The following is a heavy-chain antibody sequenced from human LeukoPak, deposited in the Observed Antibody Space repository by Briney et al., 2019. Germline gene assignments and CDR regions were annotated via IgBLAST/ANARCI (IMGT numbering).Heavy chain of an antibody. V-gene: IGHV3-7*01. CDR2: IKRDGSDK. Sequence: GGSLRLSCVVSGLAFSNYWMTWVRQAPGKGLEWVASIKRDGSDKYYVSSVEGRFTISRDNAKNSLYLQMNSLRGEDTAVYYCAKSDYFDYWGQGTLVTVSS. CDR1: GLAFSNYW. CDR3: AKSDYFDY. J-gene: IGHJ4*02.